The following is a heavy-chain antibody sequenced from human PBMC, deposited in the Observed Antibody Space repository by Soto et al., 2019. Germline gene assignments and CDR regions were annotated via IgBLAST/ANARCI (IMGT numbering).Heavy chain of an antibody. CDR1: GFTFSSYG. V-gene: IGHV3-30*18. CDR3: AKGFLRFLEWLRGSYYMDV. D-gene: IGHD3-3*01. CDR2: ISYDGSNK. J-gene: IGHJ6*03. Sequence: GGSLRLSCAASGFTFSSYGMHWVRQAPGKGLEWVAVISYDGSNKYYADSVEGRFTISRDNSKNTLYLQMNSLRAEDTAVYYCAKGFLRFLEWLRGSYYMDVWGKGTTVTVSS.